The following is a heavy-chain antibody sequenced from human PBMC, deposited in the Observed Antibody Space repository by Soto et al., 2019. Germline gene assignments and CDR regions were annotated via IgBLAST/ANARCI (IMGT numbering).Heavy chain of an antibody. J-gene: IGHJ4*02. V-gene: IGHV3-30*18. CDR3: AKELLWFGNLPVPPSY. Sequence: HPGGSLRLSCAASGFTFSSYGMHWVRQAPGKGLEWVAVISYDGSNKYYADSVKGRFTISRDNSKNTLYLQMNSLRAEDTAVYYCAKELLWFGNLPVPPSYWGQGTLVTVSS. CDR1: GFTFSSYG. CDR2: ISYDGSNK. D-gene: IGHD3-10*01.